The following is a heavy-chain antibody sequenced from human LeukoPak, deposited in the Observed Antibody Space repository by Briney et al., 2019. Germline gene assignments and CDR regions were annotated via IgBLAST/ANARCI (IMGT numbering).Heavy chain of an antibody. D-gene: IGHD3-22*01. CDR2: ISGSGGST. CDR1: GFPFSSYA. V-gene: IGHV3-23*01. CDR3: ANGDSSGYYFTF. J-gene: IGHJ3*01. Sequence: PGGSLRLSCAASGFPFSSYAMSWVRQAPGKGLEWVSAISGSGGSTYYADSVKGRFTISRDNSKNTLYLQMNSLRAEDTAVYYCANGDSSGYYFTFWGQGTMVTVSS.